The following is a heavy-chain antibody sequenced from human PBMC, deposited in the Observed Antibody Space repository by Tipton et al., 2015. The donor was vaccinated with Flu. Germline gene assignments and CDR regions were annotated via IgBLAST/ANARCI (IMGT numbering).Heavy chain of an antibody. J-gene: IGHJ6*02. CDR2: IYYSGST. CDR1: GGSISRGSYY. CDR3: ARGRMGEGPIPMGRDPYHYFGMDF. D-gene: IGHD3-10*01. Sequence: TLSLTCTVSGGSISRGSYYYNWIRQPAGKGLEWIGHIYYSGSTDYNPSLKSRLTISLDTSKNQLSLKLSSVTAADTAVYYCARGRMGEGPIPMGRDPYHYFGMDFWGQGTTVTVSS. V-gene: IGHV4-31*03.